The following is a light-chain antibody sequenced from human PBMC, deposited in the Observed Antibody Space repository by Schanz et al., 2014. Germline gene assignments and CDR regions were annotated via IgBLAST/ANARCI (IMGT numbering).Light chain of an antibody. Sequence: DIVMTQSPLSLPVTPGEPASISCRSSQGLLHSDGYNYLDWYLQKPGQSPQLLIFLGSNRASGAPDRFSGSGSGTDFTLNISRVEAEDVGVYYCRQALQTPRTFGQGTKLEIK. CDR1: QGLLHSDGYNY. V-gene: IGKV2-28*01. CDR2: LGS. J-gene: IGKJ2*01. CDR3: RQALQTPRT.